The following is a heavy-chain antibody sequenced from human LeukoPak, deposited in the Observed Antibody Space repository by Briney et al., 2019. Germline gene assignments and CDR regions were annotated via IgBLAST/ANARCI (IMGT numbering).Heavy chain of an antibody. CDR3: AGDRGGDCSTYSCLNWFDP. Sequence: PGGSLRLSCAASGFTFSSYAMHWVRQAPGKGLEYVSAISSNGGSTYYANSVKGRFTISRDNSKNTLYLQMGSLRAEDMAVYYCAGDRGGDCSTYSCLNWFDPWGQGTLVTVSS. CDR2: ISSNGGST. CDR1: GFTFSSYA. J-gene: IGHJ5*02. V-gene: IGHV3-64*01. D-gene: IGHD2-2*01.